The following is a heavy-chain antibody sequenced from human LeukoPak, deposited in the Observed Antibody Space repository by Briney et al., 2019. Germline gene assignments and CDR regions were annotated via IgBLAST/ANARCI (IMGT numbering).Heavy chain of an antibody. D-gene: IGHD6-13*01. J-gene: IGHJ4*02. Sequence: PSETPSLTCTVSGGSISSYYWSWIRQPPGKGLEWIGYIYYSGSTNYNPSLKSRVTISVDTSKNQFSLKLSSVTAADTAVYYCARDGAAAGFDYWGQGTLVTVSS. CDR1: GGSISSYY. CDR2: IYYSGST. V-gene: IGHV4-59*01. CDR3: ARDGAAAGFDY.